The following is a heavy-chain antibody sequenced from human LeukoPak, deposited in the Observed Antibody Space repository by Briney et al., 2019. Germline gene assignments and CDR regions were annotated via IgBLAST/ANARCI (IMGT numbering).Heavy chain of an antibody. CDR1: GYSFTNYW. V-gene: IGHV5-10-1*01. J-gene: IGHJ4*02. Sequence: GESLKISCKGSGYSFTNYWIIWVRQMPGKGVEWMGRIDPSDSYTNYSPSFQGHVTISADKSISTAYLQWRSLKASDSAIYYCARDKPHDWNDGGDYWGQGTLVTVSS. CDR3: ARDKPHDWNDGGDY. D-gene: IGHD1-1*01. CDR2: IDPSDSYT.